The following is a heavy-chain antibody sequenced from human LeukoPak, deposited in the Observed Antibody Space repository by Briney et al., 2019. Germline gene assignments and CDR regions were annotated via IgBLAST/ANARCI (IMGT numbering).Heavy chain of an antibody. D-gene: IGHD4-17*01. CDR3: ARHGGASYGDYVYYYYGMDV. V-gene: IGHV4-59*08. Sequence: SETLSLTCTVSGGSISSYYWSWIRQPPGKGLEWIGYIYYSGSTNYNPSLKSRVTISVDTSTNQFSLKLSSVTAADTAVYYCARHGGASYGDYVYYYYGMDVWGQGTTVTVSS. CDR2: IYYSGST. J-gene: IGHJ6*02. CDR1: GGSISSYY.